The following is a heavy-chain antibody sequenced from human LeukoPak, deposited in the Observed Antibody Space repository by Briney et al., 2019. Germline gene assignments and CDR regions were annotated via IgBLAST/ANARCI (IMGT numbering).Heavy chain of an antibody. CDR2: MNPNSGNT. J-gene: IGHJ4*02. CDR3: ARAASYSSSGKTRKNYYFDY. V-gene: IGHV1-8*01. Sequence: ASVKVSCKASGYTFTSYDINCVRQATGQGLEWMGWMNPNSGNTGYAQKFQGRVTVTRNTSISTAYMELSSLRSEDTAVYYCARAASYSSSGKTRKNYYFDYWGQGTLVTVSS. D-gene: IGHD6-13*01. CDR1: GYTFTSYD.